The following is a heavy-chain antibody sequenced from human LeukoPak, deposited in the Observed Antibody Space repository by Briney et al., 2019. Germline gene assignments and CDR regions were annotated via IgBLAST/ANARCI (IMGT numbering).Heavy chain of an antibody. J-gene: IGHJ5*02. CDR3: ARGGEVDAAMATNWFDP. D-gene: IGHD5-18*01. V-gene: IGHV4-34*01. CDR2: INHSGST. Sequence: PSETLSLTCAVYGGSFSGYYWSWIRQPPGKGLEWIGEINHSGSTNYNPSLKSRVTISVDTSKNQFSLKLSSVTAADTAVYYCARGGEVDAAMATNWFDPWGQGTLVTVSS. CDR1: GGSFSGYY.